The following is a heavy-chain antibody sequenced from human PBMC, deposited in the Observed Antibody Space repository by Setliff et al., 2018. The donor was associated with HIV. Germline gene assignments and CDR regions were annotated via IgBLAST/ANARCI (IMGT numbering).Heavy chain of an antibody. Sequence: SETLSLTCTVSGGSMSTYYWSWIRQPPGKGLEWIGYIYTSGSTNYNPSLSSRVTISVDTSKNHFSLRLSSVTAADTAVYYCARGEFYCGTDCYWSSFDYWGQGILGTVSS. CDR2: IYTSGST. CDR3: ARGEFYCGTDCYWSSFDY. V-gene: IGHV4-4*08. D-gene: IGHD2-21*02. CDR1: GGSMSTYY. J-gene: IGHJ4*02.